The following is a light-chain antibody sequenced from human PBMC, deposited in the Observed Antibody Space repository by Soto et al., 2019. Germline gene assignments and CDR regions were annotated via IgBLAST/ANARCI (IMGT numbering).Light chain of an antibody. J-gene: IGKJ2*01. CDR2: GAS. Sequence: EIVLTQSPGTLSLSPGERATLSCRASQSVSSSYLAWYQQKPGQAPRLLIYGASSRATGIPDRFSGSGSGTDFNLTISRLEPEDFAVYFCQHYGNSPPFTFGQGTKDEIK. CDR1: QSVSSSY. V-gene: IGKV3-20*01. CDR3: QHYGNSPPFT.